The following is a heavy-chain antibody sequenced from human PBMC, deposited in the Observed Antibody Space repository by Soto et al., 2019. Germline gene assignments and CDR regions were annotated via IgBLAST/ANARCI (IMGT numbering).Heavy chain of an antibody. Sequence: GSLRLSCAASGFTFSSYAMHWVRQAPGKGLEWVAVISYDGSNKYYADSVKGRFTISRDNSKNTLYLQMNSLRAEDTAVYYCARGSGTYYYASSGYLRAHDAFDIWGQGTMVTVSS. CDR3: ARGSGTYYYASSGYLRAHDAFDI. CDR2: ISYDGSNK. J-gene: IGHJ3*02. CDR1: GFTFSSYA. V-gene: IGHV3-30-3*01. D-gene: IGHD3-22*01.